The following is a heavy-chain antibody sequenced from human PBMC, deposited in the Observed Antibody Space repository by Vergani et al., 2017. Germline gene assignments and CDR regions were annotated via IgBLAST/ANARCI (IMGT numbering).Heavy chain of an antibody. D-gene: IGHD5-24*01. CDR2: IKNTGDST. CDR1: GFTFSSHA. V-gene: IGHV3-23*01. Sequence: EVQLLQSEGAVVQPWGSLRLSCVASGFTFSSHAMSWVRPGHGQGLEWVSTIKNTGDSTHYADSVKGRFTISRDNSKTTLYWKMNSLRVEDTAVYYCGRGSENYNWGQGTLVTVSS. CDR3: GRGSENYN. J-gene: IGHJ4*02.